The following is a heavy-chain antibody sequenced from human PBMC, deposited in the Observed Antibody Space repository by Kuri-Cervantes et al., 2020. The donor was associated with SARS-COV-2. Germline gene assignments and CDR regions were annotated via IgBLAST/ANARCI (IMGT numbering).Heavy chain of an antibody. CDR3: ATGVHTRLFGEELKNEAFDI. CDR2: FDPEDGET. CDR1: GYTFTGYY. V-gene: IGHV1-24*01. D-gene: IGHD3-10*01. J-gene: IGHJ3*02. Sequence: ASVKVSCKASGYTFTGYYMHWVRQAPGQGLEWMGGFDPEDGETIYAQKFQGRVTMTEDTSTDTAHMELSSLRSEDTAVYYCATGVHTRLFGEELKNEAFDIWGQGTTVTVSS.